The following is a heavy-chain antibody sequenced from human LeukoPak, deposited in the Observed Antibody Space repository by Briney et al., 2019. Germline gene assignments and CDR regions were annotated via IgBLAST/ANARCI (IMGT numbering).Heavy chain of an antibody. V-gene: IGHV4-39*07. CDR3: AREEKTTTGTKAEDI. CDR1: GVSISSSSYY. D-gene: IGHD1-1*01. Sequence: PSETLSLTCTVSGVSISSSSYYWGWIRQPPGKGLEWIGSIYYSGSTYYNPSLKSRVTISVDTSKSQFSLKLSSVTAADTAVYYCAREEKTTTGTKAEDIWGQGTMVTVSS. CDR2: IYYSGST. J-gene: IGHJ3*02.